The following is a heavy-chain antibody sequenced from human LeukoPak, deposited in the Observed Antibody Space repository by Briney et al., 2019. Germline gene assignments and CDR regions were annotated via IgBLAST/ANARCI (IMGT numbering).Heavy chain of an antibody. CDR1: GFTFSSYA. D-gene: IGHD3-10*01. V-gene: IGHV3-30-3*01. CDR3: ARDQFGELVVCTFDI. J-gene: IGHJ3*02. CDR2: ISYDGSNK. Sequence: PGGSLRLSCAASGFTFSSYAMHWVRQAPGKGLEWVAVISYDGSNKYYADSVKGRFTISRDNSKSTLYLQMNSLRAEDTALYYCARDQFGELVVCTFDIWGQGTMVSVSS.